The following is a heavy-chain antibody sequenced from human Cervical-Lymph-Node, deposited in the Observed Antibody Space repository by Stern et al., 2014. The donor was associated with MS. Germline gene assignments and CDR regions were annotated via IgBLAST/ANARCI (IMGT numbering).Heavy chain of an antibody. CDR2: IHNSGTT. Sequence: QVQLQESGPGLVKPSQTLSLTCDVTGGSIRSAAYYWRWIRQSPGQGLEWIGYIHNSGTTYSNTSLKSRVTISFDTSKNQFSLKLRSVTAADTAVYYCSRDADGYSLVFGYWGRGTLVTVSS. V-gene: IGHV4-30-4*01. CDR3: SRDADGYSLVFGY. J-gene: IGHJ4*02. CDR1: GGSIRSAAYY. D-gene: IGHD5-24*01.